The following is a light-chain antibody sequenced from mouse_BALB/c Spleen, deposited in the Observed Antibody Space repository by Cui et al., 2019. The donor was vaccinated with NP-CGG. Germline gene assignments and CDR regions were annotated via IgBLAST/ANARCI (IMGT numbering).Light chain of an antibody. J-gene: IGLJ1*01. Sequence: VVVTTESALTTSPGEPVTLTCRSSTGAVTTSNYANWVQEKPDHLFTGLIGGTNNRTPGVPARFSGSLIGDKAALTITGAQTEDEAIYFCALWYSNHWVFGGGTKLTVL. CDR2: GTN. CDR3: ALWYSNHWV. V-gene: IGLV1*01. CDR1: TGAVTTSNY.